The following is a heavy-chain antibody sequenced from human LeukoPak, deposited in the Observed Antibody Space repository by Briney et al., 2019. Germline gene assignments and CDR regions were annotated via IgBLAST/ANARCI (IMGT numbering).Heavy chain of an antibody. D-gene: IGHD4-17*01. J-gene: IGHJ2*01. CDR2: INWNGVGT. V-gene: IGHV3-20*04. CDR3: ARSMTTVTTRFFDL. Sequence: SGGSLRLSCAASGFAFDGYGMSWVRQAPGKGLEWVSGINWNGVGTAYADSMRGRFTVSRDNVKNSLFLQMDSLRAEDTALYYCARSMTTVTTRFFDLWGRGTLVTVSS. CDR1: GFAFDGYG.